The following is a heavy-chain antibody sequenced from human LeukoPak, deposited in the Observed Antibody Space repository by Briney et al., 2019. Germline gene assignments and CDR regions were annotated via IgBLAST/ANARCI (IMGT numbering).Heavy chain of an antibody. D-gene: IGHD1-26*01. V-gene: IGHV3-23*01. CDR2: ISNNGGRT. Sequence: GGSLRLSCAASGFTFSNYAMSWVRQAPGKGLEWVSAISNNGGRTYYADFVKGRFTISRDNSKNTLHLQMNSLRAEDTAVYYCAKRGQIVGVIYYYYYMDVWGKGTTVTVSS. CDR1: GFTFSNYA. CDR3: AKRGQIVGVIYYYYYMDV. J-gene: IGHJ6*03.